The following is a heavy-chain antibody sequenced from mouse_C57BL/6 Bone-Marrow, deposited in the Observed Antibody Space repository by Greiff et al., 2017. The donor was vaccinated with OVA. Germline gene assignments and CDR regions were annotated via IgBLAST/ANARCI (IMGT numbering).Heavy chain of an antibody. Sequence: VQLQQSGAELVMPGASVKLSCKASGYTFTSYWMPWVKQRPGQGLEWIGEIDPSDSYTNYNQKFKGKSTLTVDKSSSTAYMQLSSLTAEDSAVYYCARSTYDHDMDYWGQGTSVTVSS. CDR1: GYTFTSYW. J-gene: IGHJ4*01. D-gene: IGHD2-4*01. CDR3: ARSTYDHDMDY. CDR2: IDPSDSYT. V-gene: IGHV1-69*01.